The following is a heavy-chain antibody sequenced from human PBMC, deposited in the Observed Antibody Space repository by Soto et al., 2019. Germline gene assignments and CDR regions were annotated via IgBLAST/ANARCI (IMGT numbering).Heavy chain of an antibody. CDR1: GGTFSSYA. Sequence: QVQLVQSGAEVKKPGSSVKASCKASGGTFSSYAISWVRQAPGQGLEWMGGIIPIFGTANYAQKFQGRVTITADESTRTAYMELTSLRSEDTAVYYCARGSGEDYYDSSGYWFDYWGQGTLVTVSS. J-gene: IGHJ4*02. CDR3: ARGSGEDYYDSSGYWFDY. D-gene: IGHD3-22*01. V-gene: IGHV1-69*01. CDR2: IIPIFGTA.